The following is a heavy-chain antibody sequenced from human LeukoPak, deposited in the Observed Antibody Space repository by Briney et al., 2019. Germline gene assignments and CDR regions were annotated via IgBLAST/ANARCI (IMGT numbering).Heavy chain of an antibody. Sequence: PGGSLRLSCAASGFTFSLYSMNWVRQAPGKGLEWVSYISSRSRTIYYADSVKGRFTISRDNAKNSLYLQMNSLRAEDTAVYYCAREGLTVIRDFDYWGQGTLVTVSS. CDR1: GFTFSLYS. CDR3: AREGLTVIRDFDY. D-gene: IGHD2-21*01. V-gene: IGHV3-48*01. CDR2: ISSRSRTI. J-gene: IGHJ4*02.